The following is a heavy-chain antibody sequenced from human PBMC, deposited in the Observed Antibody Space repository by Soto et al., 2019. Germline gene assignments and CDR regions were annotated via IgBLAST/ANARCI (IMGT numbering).Heavy chain of an antibody. Sequence: EVQLLESGGGLVQPGGSLRLSCAASGFTFSSYAMSWVRQAPGKGLVWVSAISGSGGSTYYADPVQGRFTISRDNSKNTLYLQMNSLRAEDTAVYYCAKDLWDYGEYDHYFDYWGQGTLVTVSS. CDR2: ISGSGGST. CDR1: GFTFSSYA. D-gene: IGHD4-17*01. J-gene: IGHJ4*02. V-gene: IGHV3-23*01. CDR3: AKDLWDYGEYDHYFDY.